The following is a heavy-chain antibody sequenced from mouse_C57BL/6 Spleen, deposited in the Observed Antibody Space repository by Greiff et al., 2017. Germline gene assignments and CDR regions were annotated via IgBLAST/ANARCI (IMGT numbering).Heavy chain of an antibody. Sequence: VQLQQPGAELVKPGASVKLSCKASGYTFTSYWMHWVKQRPGQGHEWIGMIHPNSGSTNYNEKFKSKATLTVDKSSSTAYMQLSSLTSEDSAVYYCARVSYGNYGGFAYWGQGTLVTVSA. CDR3: ARVSYGNYGGFAY. D-gene: IGHD2-1*01. CDR1: GYTFTSYW. J-gene: IGHJ3*01. CDR2: IHPNSGST. V-gene: IGHV1-64*01.